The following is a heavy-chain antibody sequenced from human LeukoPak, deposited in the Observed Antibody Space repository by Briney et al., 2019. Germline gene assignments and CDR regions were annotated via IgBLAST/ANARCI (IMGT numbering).Heavy chain of an antibody. J-gene: IGHJ4*02. D-gene: IGHD5-24*01. CDR2: ISYDGSNK. CDR1: GFTFSSYA. Sequence: GRSLRLSCAASGFTFSSYAMHWVRQAPGKGPEWVAVISYDGSNKYYADSVKGRFTISRDNSKNTLYLQMNSLRAEDTAVYYCARGVRDVLQTLTAGYYFDYWGQGTLVTVSS. V-gene: IGHV3-30-3*01. CDR3: ARGVRDVLQTLTAGYYFDY.